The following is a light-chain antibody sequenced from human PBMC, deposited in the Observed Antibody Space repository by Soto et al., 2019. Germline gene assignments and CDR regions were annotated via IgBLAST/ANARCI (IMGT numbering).Light chain of an antibody. J-gene: IGLJ2*01. Sequence: NFMLTQPHSVSESPGKTVTISCTGSSGSIASNYVQWYQQRPGSAPTTVIFDDNQRPSGVPDRFSGSIDSSSNSASLTISGLKTEDEADYYCQYYDRSNHVVFGGGTKLTVL. V-gene: IGLV6-57*02. CDR2: DDN. CDR1: SGSIASNY. CDR3: QYYDRSNHVV.